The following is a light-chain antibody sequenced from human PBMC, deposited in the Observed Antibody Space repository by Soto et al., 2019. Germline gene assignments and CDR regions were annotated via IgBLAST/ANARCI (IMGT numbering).Light chain of an antibody. J-gene: IGLJ1*01. V-gene: IGLV1-40*01. CDR3: QSYDSSLSVLYV. Sequence: QSVLTQPPSVSGAPGQRVTISCTGSSSNIGAGYEVHWSQQLPGTAPKLLIYANTNRPSGVPDRFSGSKSDTSASLAITGLQPEDEADYYCQSYDSSLSVLYVFGTGTKVTVL. CDR1: SSNIGAGYE. CDR2: ANT.